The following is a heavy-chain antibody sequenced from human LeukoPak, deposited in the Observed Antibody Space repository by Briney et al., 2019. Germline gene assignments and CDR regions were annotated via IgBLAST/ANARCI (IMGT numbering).Heavy chain of an antibody. V-gene: IGHV3-23*01. CDR3: AKDKAPIAVAHYDY. CDR2: ISGSGGST. Sequence: GGSLRLSCAASGFTFSSYWMNWARQAPGKGLEWVSAISGSGGSTYYADSVKGRFTISRDNSKNTLYLQMNSLRAEDTAVYYCAKDKAPIAVAHYDYWGQGTLVTVSS. D-gene: IGHD6-19*01. CDR1: GFTFSSYW. J-gene: IGHJ4*02.